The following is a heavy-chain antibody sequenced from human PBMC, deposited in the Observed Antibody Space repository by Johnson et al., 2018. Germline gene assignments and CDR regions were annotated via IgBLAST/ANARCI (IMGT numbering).Heavy chain of an antibody. V-gene: IGHV3-23*01. CDR2: ISGSGGST. Sequence: EVQLLESGGGVVQPGRSLRLSCAASGFTFSSYAMHWVRQAPGKGLEWVSAISGSGGSTYYADSVKGRFTISRDNSKNTLYLQMNSLRAEDTAVYYCARDNSPYEPGSFYRGGYYYYMDVWGKWTTVTVSS. D-gene: IGHD3-10*01. CDR3: ARDNSPYEPGSFYRGGYYYYMDV. J-gene: IGHJ6*03. CDR1: GFTFSSYA.